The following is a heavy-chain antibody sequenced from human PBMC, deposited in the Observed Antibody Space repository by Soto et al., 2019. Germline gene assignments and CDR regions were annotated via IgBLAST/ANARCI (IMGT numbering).Heavy chain of an antibody. D-gene: IGHD5-12*01. Sequence: GESLKISCKGSGYSFSNNWIGWVRQMPGKGLEWMGIIYPGDSDTRYTPSFQGQVTFSADRSISTAYLQWTSLKASDTAIYYCARLSGHASEYYYGIDVWGQGTTVTVSS. CDR3: ARLSGHASEYYYGIDV. V-gene: IGHV5-51*01. CDR1: GYSFSNNW. CDR2: IYPGDSDT. J-gene: IGHJ6*02.